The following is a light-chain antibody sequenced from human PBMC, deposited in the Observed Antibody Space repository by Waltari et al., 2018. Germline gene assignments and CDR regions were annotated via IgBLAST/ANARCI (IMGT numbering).Light chain of an antibody. Sequence: EIVLTQSPGTLSLSPGAGATPSCRASQSVSRSLAWYQQKPGQAPRLLIYDASTRATGIPDRFSGSGSGTDFSLTISRLEPEDFAVYYCQKYVSLPATFGQRTTVEIK. V-gene: IGKV3-20*01. CDR1: QSVSRS. CDR2: DAS. J-gene: IGKJ1*01. CDR3: QKYVSLPAT.